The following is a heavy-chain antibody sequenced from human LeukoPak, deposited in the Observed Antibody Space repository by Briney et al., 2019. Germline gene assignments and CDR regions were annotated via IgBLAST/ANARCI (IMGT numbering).Heavy chain of an antibody. V-gene: IGHV1-69-2*01. CDR2: VDPEDGET. D-gene: IGHD2-15*01. J-gene: IGHJ4*02. CDR3: ATLPRYCSGGSCYG. CDR1: GYTFTDYY. Sequence: EASVKVSCKVSGYTFTDYYMHWVQQAPGKGLEWMGLVDPEDGETIYAEKFQGRVTITADTSTDTAYMELSSLRSEDTAVYYCATLPRYCSGGSCYGWGQGTLATVSS.